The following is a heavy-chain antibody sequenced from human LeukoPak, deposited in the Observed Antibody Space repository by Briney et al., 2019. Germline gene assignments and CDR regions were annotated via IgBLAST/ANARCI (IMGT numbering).Heavy chain of an antibody. CDR3: ARRSTVVGMGWFDP. D-gene: IGHD2-21*01. CDR2: INHSGST. J-gene: IGHJ5*02. CDR1: GGSFSGYY. Sequence: PSETLSLTCAVYGGSFSGYYWSWIRQPPGKGLEWIGEINHSGSTNYNPSLKSRVTISVDTSKNQFSLKLSSVTAADTAVYYCARRSTVVGMGWFDPWGQGTLVTVSS. V-gene: IGHV4-34*01.